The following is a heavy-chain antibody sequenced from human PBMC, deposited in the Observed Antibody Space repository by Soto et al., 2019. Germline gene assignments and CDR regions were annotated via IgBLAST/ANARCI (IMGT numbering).Heavy chain of an antibody. J-gene: IGHJ4*02. D-gene: IGHD3-22*01. Sequence: EVQLVESGGDLVQRGGSLRLSCAASGFDVSNTDMSWVRQAPGKGLEWVSVIYSGGYTNYADSVKGRFIVSRDMPKNTRSLQTDSLRAEDTAVYYCAREAIIVIAAPEYYFDYWGQGTLVTVSS. CDR3: AREAIIVIAAPEYYFDY. CDR2: IYSGGYT. V-gene: IGHV3-66*01. CDR1: GFDVSNTD.